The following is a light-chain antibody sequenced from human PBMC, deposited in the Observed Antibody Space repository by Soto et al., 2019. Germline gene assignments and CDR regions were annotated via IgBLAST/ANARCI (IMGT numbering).Light chain of an antibody. J-gene: IGKJ1*01. V-gene: IGKV1-5*03. CDR2: NAS. CDR1: QSVSRW. Sequence: DIQMTQSPSTLSSSVGDRVTITCRASQSVSRWLAWYKQKPGDAPNLLIYNASNLESGVSSRFSGSGAGTEFTLTISSLQPDDSATYYCQQYDVYSPWMFGQGTKVEIK. CDR3: QQYDVYSPWM.